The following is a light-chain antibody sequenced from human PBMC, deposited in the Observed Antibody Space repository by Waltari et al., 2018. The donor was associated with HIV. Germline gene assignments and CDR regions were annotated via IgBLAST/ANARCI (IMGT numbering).Light chain of an antibody. CDR2: EVS. J-gene: IGLJ2*01. CDR3: NSYSSSNHLV. Sequence: QSALTQPHSASGSPGQSVTISCTGTSSDVGGYNYVSWYQQHPGKAPKLMIYEVSKRPSVVPVRFSASKSGNPASLTVSALQAEDEADYYCNSYSSSNHLVSVGGTKLTVL. V-gene: IGLV2-8*01. CDR1: SSDVGGYNY.